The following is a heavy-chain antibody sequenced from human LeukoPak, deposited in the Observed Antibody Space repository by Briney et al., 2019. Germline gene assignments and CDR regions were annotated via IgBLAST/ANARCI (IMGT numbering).Heavy chain of an antibody. CDR2: ISGSGGST. Sequence: GGSLRLSCAASRFTFSSYAMSWVRQAPGKGLEWVSAISGSGGSTYYADSVKGRFTISRDNSKNTLYLQMNSLRAEDTAVYYCANPFRGYCSGGSCYSLHYWGQGTLVTVSS. CDR3: ANPFRGYCSGGSCYSLHY. D-gene: IGHD2-15*01. V-gene: IGHV3-23*01. CDR1: RFTFSSYA. J-gene: IGHJ4*02.